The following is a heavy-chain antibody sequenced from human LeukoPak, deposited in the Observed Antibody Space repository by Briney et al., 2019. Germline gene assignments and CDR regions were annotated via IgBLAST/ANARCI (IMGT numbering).Heavy chain of an antibody. D-gene: IGHD7-27*01. CDR1: GFTFSSYG. J-gene: IGHJ4*02. CDR2: IDKTSSNI. CDR3: ARESYWGSSAKGFDY. Sequence: GGSLRLSCAASGFTFSSYGMHWVRQAPGKGLEWISYIDKTSSNIYYADSVKGRFTISRDNAKNSLYLQMNSLRAEDTAAYYCARESYWGSSAKGFDYWGRGTLVTVSS. V-gene: IGHV3-48*01.